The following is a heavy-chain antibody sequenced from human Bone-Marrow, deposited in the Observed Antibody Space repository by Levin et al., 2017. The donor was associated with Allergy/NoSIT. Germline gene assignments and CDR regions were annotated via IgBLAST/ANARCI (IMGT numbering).Heavy chain of an antibody. CDR1: GFTFDDYA. D-gene: IGHD2-15*01. J-gene: IGHJ4*02. CDR2: ISWNSGSI. Sequence: SLKISCAASGFTFDDYAMHWVRQAPGKGLEWVSGISWNSGSIGYADSVKGRFTISRDNAKNSLYLQMNSLRAEDTALYYCAKAPPYCSGGSCYYFDYWGQGTLVTVSS. CDR3: AKAPPYCSGGSCYYFDY. V-gene: IGHV3-9*01.